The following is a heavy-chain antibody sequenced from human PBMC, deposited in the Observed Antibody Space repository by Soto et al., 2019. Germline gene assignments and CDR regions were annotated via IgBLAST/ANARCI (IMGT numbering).Heavy chain of an antibody. Sequence: QVQLVQSGAEVKKPGSSVKVSCKASGGTFSSYAISWVRQAPGQGLEWMGEIIPIFGTANYAQTFQGRVTMTEEETTSPSYMGMSSLRSKDTAVYYWARSRGPSSGDSPYWCGPWGQRSLVTVSS. CDR3: ARSRGPSSGDSPYWCGP. CDR2: IIPIFGTA. D-gene: IGHD3-22*01. J-gene: IGHJ5*02. CDR1: GGTFSSYA. V-gene: IGHV1-69*12.